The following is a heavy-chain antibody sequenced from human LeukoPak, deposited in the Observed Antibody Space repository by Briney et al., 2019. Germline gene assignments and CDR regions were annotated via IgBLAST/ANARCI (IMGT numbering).Heavy chain of an antibody. CDR3: ARGGIIVGSTSHFDS. D-gene: IGHD3-22*01. CDR2: IYPGDSDV. V-gene: IGHV5-51*01. CDR1: GYTFTSYW. Sequence: GESLKISCKGSGYTFTSYWIGWVRQMPGKGLEWMGIIYPGDSDVRYSPSFQGQVTISVDKSINTAYLQWSSLKASDTAMYFCARGGIIVGSTSHFDSWGQGTLVTVSS. J-gene: IGHJ5*01.